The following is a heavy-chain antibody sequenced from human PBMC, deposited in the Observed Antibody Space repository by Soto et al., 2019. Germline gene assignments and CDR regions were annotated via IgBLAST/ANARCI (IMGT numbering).Heavy chain of an antibody. CDR2: IWYDGSSK. D-gene: IGHD2-2*01. J-gene: IGHJ4*02. CDR1: GFTFSNHA. V-gene: IGHV3-33*01. Sequence: QMQLVESGGGVVQPGRSLRLSCAASGFTFSNHAMHWVRQAPGEGLEWVAFIWYDGSSKYYADSVKGRFTISRDNPQNTLYLQMNSLRAEDTAVYYCARDSSSTGLYFDYWGQGTLVTVSS. CDR3: ARDSSSTGLYFDY.